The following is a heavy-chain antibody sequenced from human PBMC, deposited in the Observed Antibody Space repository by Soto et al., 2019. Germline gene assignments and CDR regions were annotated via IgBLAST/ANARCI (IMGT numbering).Heavy chain of an antibody. D-gene: IGHD2-2*01. Sequence: SETLSLTCAVYGGSFSGYYWSWIRQPPEKGLEWIGEINHSGSTNYNPSLKSRVTISVDTSKNQFSLKLSSVTAADTAVYYCARGRGGTVVVPAVHIENWFDPWGQGTLVTVSS. CDR2: INHSGST. V-gene: IGHV4-34*01. J-gene: IGHJ5*02. CDR3: ARGRGGTVVVPAVHIENWFDP. CDR1: GGSFSGYY.